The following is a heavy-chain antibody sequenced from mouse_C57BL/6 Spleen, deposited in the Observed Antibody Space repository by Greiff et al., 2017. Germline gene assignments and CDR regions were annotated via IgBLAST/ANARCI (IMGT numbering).Heavy chain of an antibody. CDR3: ARTYGNYYFDY. J-gene: IGHJ2*01. D-gene: IGHD2-1*01. Sequence: EVKLVESGPGLVKPSQSLSLTCSVTGYSITSGYYWNWIRQFPGNKLEWMGYISYDGSNNYNPSLKNRISITRDTSKNQFFLKLNSVTTEDTATYYCARTYGNYYFDYWGQGTTLTVSS. V-gene: IGHV3-6*01. CDR1: GYSITSGYY. CDR2: ISYDGSN.